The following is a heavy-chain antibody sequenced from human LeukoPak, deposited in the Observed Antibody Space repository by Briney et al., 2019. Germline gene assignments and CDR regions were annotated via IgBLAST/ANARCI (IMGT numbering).Heavy chain of an antibody. Sequence: ASVKVSCKASGYTFTSYGISWVRQAPGQGLEWMGWISVYNGNTNYAQKLQGRVTMTTDTSTSTVYMEVKSLRSDDTAVYYCARGKGNYGDPASFDYWGQGTLVTVSS. J-gene: IGHJ4*02. D-gene: IGHD4-17*01. CDR2: ISVYNGNT. CDR1: GYTFTSYG. CDR3: ARGKGNYGDPASFDY. V-gene: IGHV1-18*01.